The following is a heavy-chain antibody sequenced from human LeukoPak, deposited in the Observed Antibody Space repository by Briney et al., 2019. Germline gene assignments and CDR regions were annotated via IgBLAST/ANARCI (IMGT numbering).Heavy chain of an antibody. CDR3: AKDGCSGGSSYSKTSFDY. Sequence: SGGSLRLSCAASGFTFSSYGMHWVRQAPGKGLEWVAFIRYDGSNKYYADSVKGRFTISRDNSKNTLYLQMNSLRAEDTAVYYCAKDGCSGGSSYSKTSFDYWGQGTLVTVSS. CDR2: IRYDGSNK. D-gene: IGHD2-15*01. V-gene: IGHV3-30*02. J-gene: IGHJ4*02. CDR1: GFTFSSYG.